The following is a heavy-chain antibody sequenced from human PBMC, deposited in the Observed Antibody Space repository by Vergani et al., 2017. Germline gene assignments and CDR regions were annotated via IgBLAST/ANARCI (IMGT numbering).Heavy chain of an antibody. V-gene: IGHV4-31*11. J-gene: IGHJ6*03. CDR1: GGSISSGDHC. Sequence: QVQLQESGPGVVKPSQTLSLTCAVSGGSISSGDHCWTWIRQGPGKGLEWIGYIFYIGTTYDNPSLRSRLTVSVDTSQNQFSLTLRSVTAADTAVYYCARVDTQVPATSHFYYMDVWGKGTTVVVSS. D-gene: IGHD6-25*01. CDR2: IFYIGTT. CDR3: ARVDTQVPATSHFYYMDV.